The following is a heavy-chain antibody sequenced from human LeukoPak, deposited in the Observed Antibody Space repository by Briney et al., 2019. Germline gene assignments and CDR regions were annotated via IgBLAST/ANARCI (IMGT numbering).Heavy chain of an antibody. J-gene: IGHJ4*02. Sequence: SETLSLTCAVYGGSFSGYYWSWIRQPPGKGLEWIGEINHSGSTNYNPSLKSRVTISVDTSKNQFSMKLSSVTAADTAVYYCARGEIIFPAYYFDYWGQGTLVTVSS. CDR3: ARGEIIFPAYYFDY. V-gene: IGHV4-34*01. CDR2: INHSGST. CDR1: GGSFSGYY.